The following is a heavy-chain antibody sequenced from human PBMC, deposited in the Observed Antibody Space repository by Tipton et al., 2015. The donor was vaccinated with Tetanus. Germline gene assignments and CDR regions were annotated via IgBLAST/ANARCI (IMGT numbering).Heavy chain of an antibody. CDR2: IYYSGGT. CDR1: GGSISTSGFY. D-gene: IGHD3-9*01. V-gene: IGHV4-39*01. J-gene: IGHJ4*02. Sequence: TLSLTCTVSGGSISTSGFYWDWIRQSPTKGLEWIGNIYYSGGTHYNPSLKSRVRISIDTSKNQFSLKLSSVTAADTAVYYCARHSSLKALNYWGQGTLVTASS. CDR3: ARHSSLKALNY.